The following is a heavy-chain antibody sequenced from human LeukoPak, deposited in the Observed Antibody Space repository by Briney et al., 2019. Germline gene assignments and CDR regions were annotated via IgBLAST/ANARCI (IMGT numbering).Heavy chain of an antibody. CDR3: AKWSGDYPSYYLDY. CDR2: IRSDGSSK. D-gene: IGHD4-17*01. CDR1: GFTFRSYG. J-gene: IGHJ4*02. V-gene: IGHV3-30*02. Sequence: GGSLRLACAASGFTFRSYGLHWVRQAPGKGLEWVALIRSDGSSKKYAGSVKGRFTISRDASKNTVYLQMNSLRAEDTAVYSCAKWSGDYPSYYLDYWGQGTLVTVSS.